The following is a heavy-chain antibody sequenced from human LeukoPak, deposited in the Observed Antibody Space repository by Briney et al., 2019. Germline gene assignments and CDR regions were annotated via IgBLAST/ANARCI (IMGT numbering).Heavy chain of an antibody. V-gene: IGHV3-74*01. Sequence: PGGSLRLSCAASGFTFSSYWMHWVRQAPGKGLVWVSRIKSDGSNTNYADSVKGRFTISRDNAKNSLYLQMNSLRAEDTAVYYCARDAREWLQSDWFDPWGQGTLVTVSS. CDR2: IKSDGSNT. D-gene: IGHD5-24*01. CDR1: GFTFSSYW. J-gene: IGHJ5*02. CDR3: ARDAREWLQSDWFDP.